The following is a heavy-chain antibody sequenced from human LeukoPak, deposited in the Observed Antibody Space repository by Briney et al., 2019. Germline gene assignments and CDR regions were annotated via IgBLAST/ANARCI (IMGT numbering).Heavy chain of an antibody. D-gene: IGHD3-22*01. CDR1: GGSISGYY. CDR2: IYYSGST. Sequence: SETLSLTCTVSGGSISGYYWSWIRQPPGKGPEWIGYIYYSGSTNYNPSLKSRVTISVDTSKNQFSLKMNSVTAADTAVYYCAKDELTSGYYWGYWGQGTLVTVSS. J-gene: IGHJ4*02. V-gene: IGHV4-59*12. CDR3: AKDELTSGYYWGY.